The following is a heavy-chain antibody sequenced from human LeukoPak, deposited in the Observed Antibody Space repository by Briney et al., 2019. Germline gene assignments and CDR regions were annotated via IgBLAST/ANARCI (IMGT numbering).Heavy chain of an antibody. Sequence: GGSLRLSCAASGFTFSDYYMSWIRQAPGKGLEWVSYISSSGSTIYYADSVKGRFTISRDNAKNTLYLQMNSLRAEDTAVYYCARSGGSQLWRYIYYYYYMDVWGKGTTVTVSS. V-gene: IGHV3-11*01. D-gene: IGHD5-18*01. J-gene: IGHJ6*03. CDR2: ISSSGSTI. CDR3: ARSGGSQLWRYIYYYYYMDV. CDR1: GFTFSDYY.